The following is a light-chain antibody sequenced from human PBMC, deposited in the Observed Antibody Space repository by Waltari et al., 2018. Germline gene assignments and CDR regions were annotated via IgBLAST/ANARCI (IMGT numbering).Light chain of an antibody. Sequence: EIVMTQSPATLSVSPGERAPVSCRACQSISSHLAWFQQKPGQAPRLLIYGASTRATGIPARFSGSGSGTEFTLTINSLQSEDVAVYYCHQYNIWPPWTFGQGTKVEIK. CDR3: HQYNIWPPWT. CDR2: GAS. V-gene: IGKV3-15*01. CDR1: QSISSH. J-gene: IGKJ1*01.